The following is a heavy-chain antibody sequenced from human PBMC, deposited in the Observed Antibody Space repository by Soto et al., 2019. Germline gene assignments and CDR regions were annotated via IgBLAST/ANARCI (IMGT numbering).Heavy chain of an antibody. J-gene: IGHJ4*02. V-gene: IGHV3-48*01. D-gene: IGHD2-2*01. CDR2: ISSTSSSTM. CDR1: GFTFNSYS. CDR3: ARDCSTTSCYQN. Sequence: GGSLRLSCAPSGFTFNSYSMSWVRQAPGKGLEWVSYISSTSSSTMYYADSVKGRFTISRDIAKNLLYLQMNSLRAEDTAVYYCARDCSTTSCYQNWGQGTLVTVSS.